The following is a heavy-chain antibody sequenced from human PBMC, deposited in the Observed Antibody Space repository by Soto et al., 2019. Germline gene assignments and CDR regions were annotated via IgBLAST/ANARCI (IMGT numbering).Heavy chain of an antibody. J-gene: IGHJ4*02. Sequence: SETLSLTCTVSGDSITSSSHYWGWIRQPPGKGLECIANIYYDGNTYYNPSLKSRVAISLDTSKNQFSLRLNSVTAADTAVYYCARSSIDPRFFMYPFVSWGQGALLTVSS. V-gene: IGHV4-39*01. CDR3: ARSSIDPRFFMYPFVS. D-gene: IGHD6-6*01. CDR2: IYYDGNT. CDR1: GDSITSSSHY.